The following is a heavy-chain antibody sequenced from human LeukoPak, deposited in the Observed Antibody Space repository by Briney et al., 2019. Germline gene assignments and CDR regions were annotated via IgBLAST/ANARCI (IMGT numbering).Heavy chain of an antibody. CDR1: GFTLSDYY. Sequence: GGSQRLSCAASGFTLSDYYMSWIRQAPGKGLEWVSYISSSGSTIYYADSVKGRFTISRDNAKNSLYLQMNSLRAEDTAVYYCARDTGYSYGYGYYYYMDVWGKGTTVTVSS. J-gene: IGHJ6*03. CDR3: ARDTGYSYGYGYYYYMDV. D-gene: IGHD5-18*01. CDR2: ISSSGSTI. V-gene: IGHV3-11*04.